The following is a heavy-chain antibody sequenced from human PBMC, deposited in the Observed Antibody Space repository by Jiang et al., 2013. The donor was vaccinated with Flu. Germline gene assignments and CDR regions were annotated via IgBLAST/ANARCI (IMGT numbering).Heavy chain of an antibody. CDR3: VRDKWEVFTRHFDY. CDR1: GGSISSNHW. J-gene: IGHJ4*02. CDR2: FYHGGNT. D-gene: IGHD1-26*01. Sequence: VQLVESGPGLVKPSGTLSLTCAVSGGSISSNHWWSWVRQSPGKGLEWIGEFYHGGNTNYNPSLKSRVSISVDKSKNQFSLKLNSVTAADTAVYYCVRDKWEVFTRHFDYWGQGTLVTVSS. V-gene: IGHV4-4*02.